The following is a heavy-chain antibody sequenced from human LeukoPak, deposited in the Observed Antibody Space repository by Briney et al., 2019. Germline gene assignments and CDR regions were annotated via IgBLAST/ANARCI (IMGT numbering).Heavy chain of an antibody. J-gene: IGHJ4*02. CDR1: GFTFSSYG. V-gene: IGHV3-30*18. CDR2: ISYDGSNK. CDR3: TKQLVPNYFDY. Sequence: PGRSLRLSCAASGFTFSSYGMHWVRQAPGKGLEWVAVISYDGSNKYYADSVKGRFTISRDNSKNTLYLQMNSLRAEDTAVYYCTKQLVPNYFDYWGQGTLVTVSS. D-gene: IGHD6-6*01.